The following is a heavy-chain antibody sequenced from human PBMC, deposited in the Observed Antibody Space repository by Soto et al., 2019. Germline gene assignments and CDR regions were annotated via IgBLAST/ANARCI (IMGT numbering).Heavy chain of an antibody. J-gene: IGHJ4*02. CDR2: ISGSGDRT. CDR1: GFTFSSYT. D-gene: IGHD6-19*01. V-gene: IGHV3-23*01. CDR3: VQEDSGSRNGPCVRY. Sequence: PGGTLRLSCDASGFTFSSYTMSWVRQSPERGLEWVSAISGSGDRTYYADSVKGRFTISRDNSKNTLYVQLNILRAEDTAVYYCVQEDSGSRNGPCVRYWGQGTLVTVSS.